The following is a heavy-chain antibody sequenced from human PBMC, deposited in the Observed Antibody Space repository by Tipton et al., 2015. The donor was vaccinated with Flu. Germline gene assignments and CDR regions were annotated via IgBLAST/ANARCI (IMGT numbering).Heavy chain of an antibody. V-gene: IGHV4-61*01. Sequence: TLSLTCTVSGGSVSSGSYYWSWIRQPPGKGLEWIGYIYYSGSTNYNPSLKSRVTISVDTSKNQFSLKLSSVTAADTAVYYCARDQVSPHLTYGMDVRGQGTTVTVSS. J-gene: IGHJ6*02. CDR3: ARDQVSPHLTYGMDV. CDR2: IYYSGST. D-gene: IGHD2-21*01. CDR1: GGSVSSGSYY.